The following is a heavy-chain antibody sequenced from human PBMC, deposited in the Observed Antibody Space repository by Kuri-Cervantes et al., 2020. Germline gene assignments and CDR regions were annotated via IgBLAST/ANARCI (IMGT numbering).Heavy chain of an antibody. CDR3: ARDRRSSPGGMDV. J-gene: IGHJ6*02. V-gene: IGHV3-48*02. CDR1: GITFSSYA. CDR2: ISSSSSTI. D-gene: IGHD2-2*01. Sequence: GGSLRLSCGASGITFSSYAMNWVRQAPGKGLEWVSYISSSSSTIYYADSVKGRFTISRDNAKNSLYLQMNSLRDEDTAVYYCARDRRSSPGGMDVWGQGTTVTVSS.